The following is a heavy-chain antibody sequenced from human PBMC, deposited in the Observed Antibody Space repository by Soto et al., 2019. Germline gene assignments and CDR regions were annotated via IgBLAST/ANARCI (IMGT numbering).Heavy chain of an antibody. D-gene: IGHD5-18*01. CDR3: ARGPRHSDAY. CDR1: GFTFSTSW. J-gene: IGHJ4*02. V-gene: IGHV3-7*05. Sequence: EVQLVESGGGLVQPGGSLKISCSASGFTFSTSWMSWVRQAPGKGLEWVANIKQDGSEEYYVDSVKGRFTVSRDNAKNSLYLQMNSLRVEDTAVSFCARGPRHSDAYWGLGTLVTVSS. CDR2: IKQDGSEE.